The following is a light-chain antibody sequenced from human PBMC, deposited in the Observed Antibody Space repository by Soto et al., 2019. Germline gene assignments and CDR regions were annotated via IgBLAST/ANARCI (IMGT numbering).Light chain of an antibody. CDR3: QHYCSSPPT. CDR2: GAS. CDR1: QSVSSSY. V-gene: IGKV3-20*01. Sequence: EIVLTQSPGTLSLSPGERATLSCRASQSVSSSYLAWYQQKPGQAPRLLIYGASSRATGIPDRFSGSGSGTDFTLTISRLEPEDFSLYYCQHYCSSPPTFGVGTKVQIK. J-gene: IGKJ4*01.